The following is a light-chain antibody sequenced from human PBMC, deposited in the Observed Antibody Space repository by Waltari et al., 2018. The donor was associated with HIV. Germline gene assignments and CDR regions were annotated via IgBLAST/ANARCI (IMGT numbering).Light chain of an antibody. CDR3: QQYADSPRT. CDR1: QSVSSGS. Sequence: EIVLTQSPGTLSLSPGEGAIFSCRASQSVSSGSLAWYQERPGQGPRLLIYCASNRATGIPDRFSGSASETDFNLTISRLDPEDFAVYFCQQYADSPRTFGQGTKLEIK. J-gene: IGKJ1*01. CDR2: CAS. V-gene: IGKV3-20*01.